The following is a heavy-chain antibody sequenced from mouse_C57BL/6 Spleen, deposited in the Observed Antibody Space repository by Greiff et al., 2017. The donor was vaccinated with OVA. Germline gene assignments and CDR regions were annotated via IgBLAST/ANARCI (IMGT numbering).Heavy chain of an antibody. CDR1: GFTFSDYG. Sequence: EVKLMESGGGLVKPGGSLKLSCAASGFTFSDYGMHWVRQAPEKGLEWVACISSGSSTIYYADTVKGRFTISRDNAKNTLFLQMTSLRSEDTAMYYCARGRRDSSGYVAYWGQGTLVTVSA. D-gene: IGHD3-2*02. CDR2: ISSGSSTI. V-gene: IGHV5-17*01. CDR3: ARGRRDSSGYVAY. J-gene: IGHJ3*01.